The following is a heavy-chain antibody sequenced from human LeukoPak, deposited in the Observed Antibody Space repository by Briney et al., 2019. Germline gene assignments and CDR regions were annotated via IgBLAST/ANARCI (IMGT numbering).Heavy chain of an antibody. J-gene: IGHJ4*02. D-gene: IGHD3-3*01. CDR2: VNHSGST. CDR1: GGSFSGYY. CDR3: ARGRQFLRFLDF. V-gene: IGHV4-34*01. Sequence: MSSETLSLTCAVYGGSFSGYYWTWIRQSPEKGLEWIGEVNHSGSTKYNPSFRSRVTMSVDTSKNQFSLDLTSVTAADTAVYYCARGRQFLRFLDFWGQGTLVTVSS.